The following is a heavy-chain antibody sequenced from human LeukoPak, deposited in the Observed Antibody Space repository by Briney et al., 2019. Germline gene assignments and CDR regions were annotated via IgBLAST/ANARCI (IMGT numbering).Heavy chain of an antibody. D-gene: IGHD3-10*01. J-gene: IGHJ4*02. Sequence: GRSLRLSCAASGFTFSSYGMHWVRQAPGKGLEWVAVISYDGSNKYYADSVKGRFTISRDNSKNTLYLQMNSLRAEDTAVYYCAKEDTMVRGVTFDYWGQGTLVTVSA. CDR3: AKEDTMVRGVTFDY. CDR2: ISYDGSNK. CDR1: GFTFSSYG. V-gene: IGHV3-30*18.